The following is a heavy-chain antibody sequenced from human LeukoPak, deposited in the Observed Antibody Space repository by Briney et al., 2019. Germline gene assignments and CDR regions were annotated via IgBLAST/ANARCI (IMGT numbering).Heavy chain of an antibody. CDR3: ARRHYDSSSYLLDL. CDR2: ISSGGSTI. Sequence: GGSLRDSCAASGFTFSSYEMNWVRQAPGKGLEWLSYISSGGSTIYYADSVKGRFTISRDNAKSSLYLQMNSLRAGDTAVYYCARRHYDSSSYLLDLWGRGTLVTVSS. CDR1: GFTFSSYE. D-gene: IGHD3-22*01. V-gene: IGHV3-48*03. J-gene: IGHJ2*01.